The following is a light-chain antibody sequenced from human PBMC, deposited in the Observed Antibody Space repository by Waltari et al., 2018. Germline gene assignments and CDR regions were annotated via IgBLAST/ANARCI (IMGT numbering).Light chain of an antibody. CDR3: QQRANWPPLT. J-gene: IGKJ4*01. V-gene: IGKV3-11*01. CDR1: QSVSTF. Sequence: EIVLTQSPATLSLSPGERATLSCRASQSVSTFLAWYQQKPGQAPRLLIYHASNRATGIPARVKGRGAGTNFTLTISDLEPEDFAVYYCQQRANWPPLTFGGGTRVEIK. CDR2: HAS.